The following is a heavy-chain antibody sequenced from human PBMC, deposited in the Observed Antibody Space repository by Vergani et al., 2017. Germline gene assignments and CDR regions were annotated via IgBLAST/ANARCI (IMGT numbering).Heavy chain of an antibody. Sequence: EVQLLESGGDLVQPGGSLRLSCTASGFIFSTYAMSWVRRAPGKGLEWVSGISVSGAPTYYADSVKGRVTISRDNSKTTLYLQMNSLRVEDTAVYYCARAYGRYDWFDYWGQRTLVTVSS. CDR1: GFIFSTYA. D-gene: IGHD1-20*01. J-gene: IGHJ4*01. V-gene: IGHV3-23*01. CDR2: ISVSGAPT. CDR3: ARAYGRYDWFDY.